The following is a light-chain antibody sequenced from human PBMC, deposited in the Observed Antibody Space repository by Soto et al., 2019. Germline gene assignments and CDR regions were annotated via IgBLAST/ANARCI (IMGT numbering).Light chain of an antibody. CDR1: SSDVGGYNY. V-gene: IGLV2-14*01. CDR2: DVT. J-gene: IGLJ2*01. Sequence: QSALTQPASVSGSPGQSITMSCAGTSSDVGGYNYVSWYQQHPGKAPKLMIFDVTKRPSGVSNRFSGSKSGNTASLTISGLQAEDEAHYYCSSYTSIATWVFGGGTKVTVL. CDR3: SSYTSIATWV.